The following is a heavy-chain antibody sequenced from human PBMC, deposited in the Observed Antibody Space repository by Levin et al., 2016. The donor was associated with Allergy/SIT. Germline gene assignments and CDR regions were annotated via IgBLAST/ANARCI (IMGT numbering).Heavy chain of an antibody. CDR3: ARSYDYGDQGDY. V-gene: IGHV3-11*03. J-gene: IGHJ4*02. Sequence: GESLKISCAASGFTFSDYYMSWIRQAPGKGLEWVSYISSSSSYTNYADSVKGRFTISRDNAKNSLYLQMNSLRAEDTAVYYCARSYDYGDQGDYWGQGTLVTVSS. D-gene: IGHD4-17*01. CDR1: GFTFSDYY. CDR2: ISSSSSYT.